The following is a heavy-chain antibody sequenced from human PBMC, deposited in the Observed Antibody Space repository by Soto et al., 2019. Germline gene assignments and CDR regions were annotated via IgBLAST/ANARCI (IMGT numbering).Heavy chain of an antibody. CDR1: GFIFKMYW. Sequence: GVSLRLSCSASGFIFKMYWMHWVRQSPGKGLVWISRIYNDGTYSDYADSVRGRFTISRDNVNDTLYLQMNNLRAEDSGLYYCTRGPRPISTGKGADWGQGTHVTVSS. CDR3: TRGPRPISTGKGAD. J-gene: IGHJ4*02. V-gene: IGHV3-74*01. D-gene: IGHD3-9*01. CDR2: IYNDGTYS.